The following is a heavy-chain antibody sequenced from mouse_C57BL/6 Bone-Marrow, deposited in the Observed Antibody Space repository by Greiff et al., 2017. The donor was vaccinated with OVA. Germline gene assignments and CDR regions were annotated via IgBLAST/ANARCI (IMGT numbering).Heavy chain of an antibody. Sequence: EVKLMESGGGLVQSGRSLRLSCATSGFTFSDFYMEWVRQAPGKGLEWIAASRNKANDYTTEYSASVKGRFIVSRDTSQSILYLQMNALRAEDTAIYYCARDARDRGYFDYWGQGTTLTVSS. V-gene: IGHV7-1*01. CDR2: SRNKANDYTT. CDR3: ARDARDRGYFDY. J-gene: IGHJ2*01. CDR1: GFTFSDFY.